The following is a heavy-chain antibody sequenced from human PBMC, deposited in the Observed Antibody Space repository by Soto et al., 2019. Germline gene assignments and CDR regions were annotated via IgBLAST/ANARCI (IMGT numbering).Heavy chain of an antibody. CDR2: VTSSPSSM. Sequence: GGSLRLSCASSGFTFSGFSMNWVRQAPGKGLEWVSSVTSSPSSMFYADSVKGRFTISRDDAKDSLFLQMNSLRADHTAVYYWAREADFASSGYVLDYWGLGTLVTVSS. J-gene: IGHJ4*02. CDR3: AREADFASSGYVLDY. CDR1: GFTFSGFS. D-gene: IGHD3-22*01. V-gene: IGHV3-21*01.